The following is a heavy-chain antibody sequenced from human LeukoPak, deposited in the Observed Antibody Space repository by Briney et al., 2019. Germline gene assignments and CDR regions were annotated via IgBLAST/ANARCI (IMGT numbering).Heavy chain of an antibody. V-gene: IGHV3-23*01. Sequence: GGSLRLSCAASGFTFSSYAMSWVRQAPGKGLEWVSAISGSGGSTYYADSVKGRFTISRDNSKNTLYLQMNSLRAEDTAVYYCAKDPAGSGSYFNSYMDVWGKGTTVTVSS. D-gene: IGHD1-26*01. J-gene: IGHJ6*03. CDR3: AKDPAGSGSYFNSYMDV. CDR2: ISGSGGST. CDR1: GFTFSSYA.